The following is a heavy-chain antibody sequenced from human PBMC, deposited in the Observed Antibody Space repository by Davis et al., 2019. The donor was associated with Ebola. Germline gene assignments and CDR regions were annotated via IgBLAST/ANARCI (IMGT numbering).Heavy chain of an antibody. CDR3: ARGSTGGY. V-gene: IGHV3-21*01. CDR1: GFTFTNYW. CDR2: ISGSSNYI. J-gene: IGHJ4*02. Sequence: PGGSLRLSCAASGFTFTNYWMSWVRQAPGKGLEWVSSISGSSNYINYADSVKGRFTISRDNAKNSLSLQMNSLRAEDTAVYYCARGSTGGYWGQGTLVTVSS. D-gene: IGHD1-14*01.